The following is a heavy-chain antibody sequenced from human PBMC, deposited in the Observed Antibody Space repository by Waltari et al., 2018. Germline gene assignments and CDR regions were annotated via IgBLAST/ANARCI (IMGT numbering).Heavy chain of an antibody. V-gene: IGHV3-21*03. CDR2: ISSSSSYI. CDR1: GFPFSSYS. D-gene: IGHD3-3*01. Sequence: EVQLVESGGGLVKPGGSLRLSCAASGFPFSSYSMNWVRQAPGKGLEWVSSISSSSSYIYYADSVKGRFTISRDNAKNSLYLQMNSLRAEDTAVYYCARDQKSYYDFWSGYDYWGQGTLVTVSS. J-gene: IGHJ4*02. CDR3: ARDQKSYYDFWSGYDY.